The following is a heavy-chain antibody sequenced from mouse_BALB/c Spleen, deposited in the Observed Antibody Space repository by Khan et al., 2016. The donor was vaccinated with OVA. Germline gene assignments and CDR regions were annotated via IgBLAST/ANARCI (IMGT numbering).Heavy chain of an antibody. CDR3: ARVGYNGTMDC. CDR1: GFTFTNYG. D-gene: IGHD2-14*01. V-gene: IGHV9-3-1*01. J-gene: IGHJ4*01. CDR2: INTYTGEP. Sequence: QIQLVQSGPELKKPGETVQISCKASGFTFTNYGMNWVKQAPGKGLKWMGWINTYTGEPSFADDFKGRFAFSLETSASTAYLQINSLKNEDTATYFCARVGYNGTMDCWGQGTSVTVFS.